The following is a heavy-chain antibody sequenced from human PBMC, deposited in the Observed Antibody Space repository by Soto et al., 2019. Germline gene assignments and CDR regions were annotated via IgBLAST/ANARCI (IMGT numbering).Heavy chain of an antibody. CDR3: AKAQNYYDSSGYYHS. D-gene: IGHD3-22*01. V-gene: IGHV3-30*18. J-gene: IGHJ4*02. CDR1: GFTFSSYC. CDR2: ISYDGSNK. Sequence: RRLSCAASGFTFSSYCMHWVRQAPGKGLEWVAVISYDGSNKYYADSVKGRFTISRDNSKNTLYLQMNRLRAEDTAVYYCAKAQNYYDSSGYYHSWGQGTLVTVSS.